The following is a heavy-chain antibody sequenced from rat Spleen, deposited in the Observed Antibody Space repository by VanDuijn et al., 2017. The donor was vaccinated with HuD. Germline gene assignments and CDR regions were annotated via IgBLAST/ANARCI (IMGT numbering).Heavy chain of an antibody. Sequence: EVQLVESGGGLVQPGRSLKVSCTASGFTFSDYAMAWVRQAPKKGLEWVATIIYDGSSTYYRDSVKGRFTISRDNAKSSLYLQMDSLRSEDTATYYCTSEPTRVYFDYWGQGVMVTVSS. D-gene: IGHD1-4*01. V-gene: IGHV5-7*01. J-gene: IGHJ2*01. CDR2: IIYDGSST. CDR3: TSEPTRVYFDY. CDR1: GFTFSDYA.